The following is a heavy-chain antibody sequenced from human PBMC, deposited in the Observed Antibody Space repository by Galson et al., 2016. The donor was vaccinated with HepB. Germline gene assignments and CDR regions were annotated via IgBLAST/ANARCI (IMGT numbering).Heavy chain of an antibody. CDR3: ATPYYDFWSGYNPFDY. Sequence: SLRLSCAASGFTFSSYGMHWVRQAPGKGLEWVAVISYDGSNKYYADPVKGRFTISRDNSKNTLYLQMNSLRAEDTAVYYCATPYYDFWSGYNPFDYWGQGTQVTVSS. CDR1: GFTFSSYG. V-gene: IGHV3-30*03. D-gene: IGHD3-3*01. CDR2: ISYDGSNK. J-gene: IGHJ4*02.